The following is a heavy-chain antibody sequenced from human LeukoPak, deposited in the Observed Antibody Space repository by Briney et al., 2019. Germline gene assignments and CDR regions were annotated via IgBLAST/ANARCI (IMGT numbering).Heavy chain of an antibody. D-gene: IGHD3-10*01. J-gene: IGHJ5*02. Sequence: AETQSLICTVSGGSISSYYWSWIRQPPGKGLEWIGYIYYSGSTNYNPSLKSRVTISVDTSKNQFSLKLSSVTAADTAVYYCASLHGYGSGRPWGQGPLITVSS. CDR3: ASLHGYGSGRP. V-gene: IGHV4-59*08. CDR1: GGSISSYY. CDR2: IYYSGST.